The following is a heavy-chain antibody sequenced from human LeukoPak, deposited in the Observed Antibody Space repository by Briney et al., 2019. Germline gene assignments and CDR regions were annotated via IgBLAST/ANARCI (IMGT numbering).Heavy chain of an antibody. D-gene: IGHD3-22*01. CDR2: IYTSGST. CDR1: GGSISSGSYY. J-gene: IGHJ5*02. V-gene: IGHV4-61*02. Sequence: SETLSLTCTVSGGSISSGSYYWSWIRQPAGKGLEWIGRIYTSGSTNYNPSLKSRVTISVDTSKNQFSLKLSSVTAADTAVYYCARSYDSSGTGWFDPWGQGTLVTVSS. CDR3: ARSYDSSGTGWFDP.